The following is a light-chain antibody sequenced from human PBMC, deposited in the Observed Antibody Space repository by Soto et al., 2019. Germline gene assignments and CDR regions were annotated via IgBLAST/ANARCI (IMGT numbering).Light chain of an antibody. J-gene: IGKJ4*01. CDR3: QQYIRWPLT. CDR2: GTS. V-gene: IGKV3-15*01. CDR1: QRISSN. Sequence: EIVMTQSPATLSVSPGERATLSCRASQRISSNLAWYQHKPGQGPSLLIYGTSTRAGGVPARFSGGGSGTEFTLTITSLQSEDFAVYYCQQYIRWPLTFGGGTKVDIK.